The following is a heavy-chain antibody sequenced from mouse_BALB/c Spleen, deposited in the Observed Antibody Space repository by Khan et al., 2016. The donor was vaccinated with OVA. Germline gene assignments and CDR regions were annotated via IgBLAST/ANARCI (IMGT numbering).Heavy chain of an antibody. CDR3: ARHGYGKGDTMDF. CDR2: ISNGGGNN. Sequence: EVELVESGGGLVQPGGSLKLSCATSGFTFSDYYMYWFRQTPEKRLEWVAYISNGGGNNYYPDTVKGRFTISRDNAKNTLYLHMSRLRSEDTSLYSVARHGYGKGDTMDFWGQGTSLTVSS. J-gene: IGHJ4*01. D-gene: IGHD2-10*02. CDR1: GFTFSDYY. V-gene: IGHV5-12*02.